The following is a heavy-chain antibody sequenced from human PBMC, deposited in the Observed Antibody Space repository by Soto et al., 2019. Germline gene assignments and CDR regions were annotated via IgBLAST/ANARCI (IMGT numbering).Heavy chain of an antibody. CDR1: GYTFTNYG. V-gene: IGHV1-18*01. J-gene: IGHJ5*02. D-gene: IGHD3-3*01. CDR3: ARDPLRGYDFWSSPQGWFGP. Sequence: ASVKVSGKASGYTFTNYGISWVRQAPGQGLARMGWISASNGNTNYAQKHQGRVTMTTDTSTSTAFMEVRGLRSDDTAVDYWARDPLRGYDFWSSPQGWFGPWGQGTLVTVS. CDR2: ISASNGNT.